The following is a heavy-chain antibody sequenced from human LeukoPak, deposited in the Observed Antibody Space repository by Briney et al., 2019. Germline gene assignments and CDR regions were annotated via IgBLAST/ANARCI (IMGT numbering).Heavy chain of an antibody. CDR1: GYTFTSYG. V-gene: IGHV1-18*01. Sequence: ASVKVSCKASGYTFTSYGISWVRQAPGQGLEWMGWISAYNGNTNYAQKLQGRVTITTDTSTSTAYMELRSLRSDDTAVYYCARGVGYYGSGSYYYYYYYMDVWGKGTTVTISS. J-gene: IGHJ6*03. D-gene: IGHD3-10*01. CDR3: ARGVGYYGSGSYYYYYYYMDV. CDR2: ISAYNGNT.